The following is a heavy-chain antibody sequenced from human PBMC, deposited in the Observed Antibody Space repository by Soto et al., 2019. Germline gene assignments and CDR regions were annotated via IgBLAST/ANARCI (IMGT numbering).Heavy chain of an antibody. CDR2: IYDSGST. J-gene: IGHJ4*01. Sequence: QVLLQESGPGLVKPSQTLSLTCTVSGGSISSGDYNWSWIRQSPGKGLEWIGHIYDSGSTYSSSSLQSRVTISVDTSKRQFSLNLTSVTAADTAVYYCASGPSGDRVYYSGHGTLVTVSS. CDR1: GGSISSGDYN. D-gene: IGHD2-21*02. V-gene: IGHV4-30-4*01. CDR3: ASGPSGDRVYY.